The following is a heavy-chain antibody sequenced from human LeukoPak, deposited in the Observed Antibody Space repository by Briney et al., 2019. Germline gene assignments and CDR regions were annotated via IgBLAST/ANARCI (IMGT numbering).Heavy chain of an antibody. V-gene: IGHV1-2*06. CDR2: INPNSGGT. J-gene: IGHJ5*02. CDR3: ATLFRSRNWFDR. CDR1: GYTFTGYY. Sequence: ASVKVSCKASGYTFTGYYMHGVRQAPGQGREWMGRINPNSGGTNYAQKFQGRVTMTRDTSISTAYMELSSLRSDETTVYYCATLFRSRNWFDRWGQGTLVTVYS.